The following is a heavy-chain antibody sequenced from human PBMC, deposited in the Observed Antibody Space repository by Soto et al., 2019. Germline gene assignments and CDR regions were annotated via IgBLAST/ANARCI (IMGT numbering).Heavy chain of an antibody. Sequence: GASVKVSCKASGYTFTSYGISWVRQAPGQGLEWMGWISAYNGNTNYAQKLQGRVTMTTDTSTSTAYMELRSLRSDDTAVYYCARSLWKQLDPDDAFEIWGQGTMDTVSS. D-gene: IGHD6-13*01. CDR1: GYTFTSYG. CDR2: ISAYNGNT. CDR3: ARSLWKQLDPDDAFEI. J-gene: IGHJ3*02. V-gene: IGHV1-18*01.